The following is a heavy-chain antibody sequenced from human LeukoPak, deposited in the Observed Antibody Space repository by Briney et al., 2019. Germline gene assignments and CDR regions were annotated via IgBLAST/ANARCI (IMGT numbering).Heavy chain of an antibody. V-gene: IGHV3-21*01. D-gene: IGHD2-15*01. CDR3: ARDHESYCSGGSCSRMDV. CDR1: GFTFSSYN. Sequence: GGSLRLSCAASGFTFSSYNMNWVRQAPGKGLEWVSSISSSSYIYYADSVKGRFTISRDNARNSLYLQMNSLRAEDTAVYYCARDHESYCSGGSCSRMDVWGKGTTVTISS. CDR2: ISSSSYI. J-gene: IGHJ6*03.